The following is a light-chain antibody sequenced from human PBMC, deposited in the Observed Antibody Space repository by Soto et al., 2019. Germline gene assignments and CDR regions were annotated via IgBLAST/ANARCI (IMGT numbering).Light chain of an antibody. J-gene: IGKJ1*01. CDR2: DVS. Sequence: DIPMTQSPSTLSASVGDRVTITCRASQTISSWLAWYQQKPGKAPKLLIYDVSTLESGVPSRFSGSGSGTEFTLTISSLQPDDFATYYCQQYYSYPRTFGQGTKVEIK. CDR1: QTISSW. CDR3: QQYYSYPRT. V-gene: IGKV1-5*01.